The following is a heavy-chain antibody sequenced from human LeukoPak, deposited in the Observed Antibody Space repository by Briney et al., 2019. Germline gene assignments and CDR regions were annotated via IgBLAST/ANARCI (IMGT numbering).Heavy chain of an antibody. CDR2: INHSGST. J-gene: IGHJ4*02. V-gene: IGHV4-34*01. D-gene: IGHD6-13*01. CDR3: ARRRVIAAAGTGYYFDY. CDR1: GGSFSGYY. Sequence: PSETLSLTCAVYGGSFSGYYWSWIRQPPGKGLEWIGEINHSGSTNYNPSLKSRVTISVDTSKNQFSLKLSSVTAADTAVYYCARRRVIAAAGTGYYFDYWGQGTLVTVSS.